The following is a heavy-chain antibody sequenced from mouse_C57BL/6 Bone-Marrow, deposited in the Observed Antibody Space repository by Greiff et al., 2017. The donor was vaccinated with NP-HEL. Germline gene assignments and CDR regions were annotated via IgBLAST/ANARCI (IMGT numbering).Heavy chain of an antibody. CDR1: GYTFTSYW. CDR2: IHPNSGST. CDR3: ARSRGLGRLAMDY. D-gene: IGHD4-1*01. Sequence: QVQLQQPGAELVKPGASVKLSCKASGYTFTSYWMHWVKQRPGQGLEWIGMIHPNSGSTNYNEKFTSKATLTVDKSSRTAYMQLSSLTSEDSAVYYCARSRGLGRLAMDYWGQGTSVTVSS. J-gene: IGHJ4*01. V-gene: IGHV1-64*01.